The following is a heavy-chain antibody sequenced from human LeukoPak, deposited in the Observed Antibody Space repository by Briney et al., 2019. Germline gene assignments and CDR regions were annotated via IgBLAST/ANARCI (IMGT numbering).Heavy chain of an antibody. CDR1: GFTFSSYW. CDR3: ARDAEGRRYSPQDY. D-gene: IGHD5-18*01. J-gene: IGHJ4*02. CDR2: IKLDGSEN. Sequence: GGSLRLSCAASGFTFSSYWMSWVRQAPGKGLQWVANIKLDGSENYYVDSVRGRFTISRDNAKNSVFLQMTSLRVDDTTVYYCARDAEGRRYSPQDYWGQGTLVTVSS. V-gene: IGHV3-7*01.